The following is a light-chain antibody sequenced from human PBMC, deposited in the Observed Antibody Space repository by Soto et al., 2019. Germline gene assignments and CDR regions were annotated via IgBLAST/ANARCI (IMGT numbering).Light chain of an antibody. CDR2: DAS. CDR1: QSVSSN. J-gene: IGKJ5*01. CDR3: QQYHNWPIT. Sequence: EIVMTQSPATLSVSPGESATFSCRASQSVSSNLAWHRQKPGQAPRILMYDASTRATGISARFSGSGSGTEFTLTISSLQSEDFAVYYCQQYHNWPITFGQGTRLEIK. V-gene: IGKV3-15*01.